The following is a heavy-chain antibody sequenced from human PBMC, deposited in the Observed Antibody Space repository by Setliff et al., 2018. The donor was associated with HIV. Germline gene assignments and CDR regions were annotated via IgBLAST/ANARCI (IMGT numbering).Heavy chain of an antibody. CDR3: ARGTERQWLTDYYYYGMDV. Sequence: NPSETLSLTCAVYGGSFRGYYWSWIRQPPGKGLEWIGEINHSGSTNYNPSLKSRVTISVDTSKNQFSLKLSSVTAADTAVYYCARGTERQWLTDYYYYGMDVWGQGTTVTV. CDR2: INHSGST. D-gene: IGHD6-19*01. J-gene: IGHJ6*02. V-gene: IGHV4-34*01. CDR1: GGSFRGYY.